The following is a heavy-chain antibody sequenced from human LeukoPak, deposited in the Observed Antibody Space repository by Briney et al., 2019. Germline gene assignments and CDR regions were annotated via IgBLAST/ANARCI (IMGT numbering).Heavy chain of an antibody. CDR2: ISGSGGST. CDR1: GFTFSSYA. CDR3: AKLEYYYDSSGYPY. J-gene: IGHJ4*02. D-gene: IGHD3-22*01. V-gene: IGHV3-23*01. Sequence: GGSLRRSCAASGFTFSSYAMSWVRQAPGKGLEWVSAISGSGGSTYYADSVKGRFTISRDNSKNTLYLQMNSLRAEDTAVYYCAKLEYYYDSSGYPYWGQGTLVTVSS.